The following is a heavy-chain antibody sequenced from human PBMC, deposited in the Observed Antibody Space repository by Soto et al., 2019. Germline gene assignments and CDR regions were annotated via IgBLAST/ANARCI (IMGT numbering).Heavy chain of an antibody. D-gene: IGHD6-13*01. J-gene: IGHJ4*02. CDR3: AIGKLTAAGDY. CDR2: ISNSNSYR. Sequence: QVQLVESGGGVVKPGGSLRLSCAASGFTFSDYYMSWIRQAPGKGLEWISYISNSNSYRNYADSVKVRFTISRDNAKNSLYLQMNNLRAEDTAVYYCAIGKLTAAGDYWGQGTLVTVSS. CDR1: GFTFSDYY. V-gene: IGHV3-11*05.